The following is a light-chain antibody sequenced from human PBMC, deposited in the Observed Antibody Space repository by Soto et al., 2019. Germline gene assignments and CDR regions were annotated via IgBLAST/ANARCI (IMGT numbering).Light chain of an antibody. Sequence: DIVMTQSPDSLAVSLGERATINCKSSQSVSSSYLAWYQHKPGQAPRLLIYGASSRATGIPDRFSGSGSGTDFTLTISRLEPEDFAVYYCQQYGSSPHTFGQGTKLEIK. CDR3: QQYGSSPHT. CDR2: GAS. CDR1: QSVSSSY. V-gene: IGKV3-20*01. J-gene: IGKJ2*01.